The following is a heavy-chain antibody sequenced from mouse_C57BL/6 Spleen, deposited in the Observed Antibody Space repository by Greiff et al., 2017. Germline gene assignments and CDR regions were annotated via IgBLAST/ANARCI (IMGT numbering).Heavy chain of an antibody. CDR1: GFTFRNYW. V-gene: IGHV6-3*01. D-gene: IGHD2-3*01. CDR3: TGGDGYPAWFAY. Sequence: DVKLVESGGGLVQPGGSMKLSCVASGFTFRNYWMNWVRQSPEKGLEWVAQIRLKSDNYATHYAESVKGRFTISRDDSKSSVYLQMNNLRAEDTGIYYCTGGDGYPAWFAYWGQGTLVTVSA. CDR2: IRLKSDNYAT. J-gene: IGHJ3*01.